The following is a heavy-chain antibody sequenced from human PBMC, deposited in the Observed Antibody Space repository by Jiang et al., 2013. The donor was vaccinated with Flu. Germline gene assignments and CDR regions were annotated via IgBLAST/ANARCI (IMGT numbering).Heavy chain of an antibody. CDR1: GFTFSSYG. V-gene: IGHV3-30*18. Sequence: AASGFTFSSYGMHWVRQAPGKGLEWVAVISYDGSNKYYADSVKGRFTISRDNSKNTLYLQMNSLRAEDTAVYYCAKDPRDYYDSSGKPDYWGQGTLVTVSS. CDR2: ISYDGSNK. CDR3: AKDPRDYYDSSGKPDY. J-gene: IGHJ4*02. D-gene: IGHD3-22*01.